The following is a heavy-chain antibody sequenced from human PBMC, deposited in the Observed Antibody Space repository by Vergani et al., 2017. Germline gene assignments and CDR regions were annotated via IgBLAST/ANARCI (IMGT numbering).Heavy chain of an antibody. CDR3: AKGYSNYDILTDIDY. V-gene: IGHV3-21*01. CDR1: GFTFSSYS. Sequence: EVQLVESGGGLVKPGGSLRLSCAASGFTFSSYSMNWVRQAPGKGLEWVSSISSSSSYIYYADSVKGRFTISRDNSKNTLYLQMNSLRAEDTAVYYCAKGYSNYDILTDIDYWGQGTLVTVSS. CDR2: ISSSSSYI. D-gene: IGHD3-9*01. J-gene: IGHJ4*02.